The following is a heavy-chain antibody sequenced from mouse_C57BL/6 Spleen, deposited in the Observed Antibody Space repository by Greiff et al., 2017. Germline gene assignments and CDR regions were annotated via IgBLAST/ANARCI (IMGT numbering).Heavy chain of an antibody. CDR3: ARADSTLDY. V-gene: IGHV1-59*01. J-gene: IGHJ2*01. CDR2: IDPSDSYT. Sequence: VQLQQPGAELVRPGTSVKLSCKASGYTFTSYWMHWVKQRPGQGLEWIGVIDPSDSYTNYNQKFKGKATLTVDTSSSTAYMQLSSLTSEDSAVYYCARADSTLDYWGQGTTLTVSS. D-gene: IGHD2-5*01. CDR1: GYTFTSYW.